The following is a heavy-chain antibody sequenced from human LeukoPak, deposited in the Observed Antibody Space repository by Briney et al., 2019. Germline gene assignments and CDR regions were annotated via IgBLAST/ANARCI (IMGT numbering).Heavy chain of an antibody. J-gene: IGHJ4*02. CDR3: ASHPGAYYDFWSGYYPPQTHHDY. D-gene: IGHD3-3*01. V-gene: IGHV4-39*01. CDR1: GGSISSSSYY. CDR2: IYYSGST. Sequence: SETLSLTCTVSGGSISSSSYYWGWIRQPPGKELEWIGSIYYSGSTYYNPSLKSRVTISVDTSKNQFSLKLSSVTAADTAVYYCASHPGAYYDFWSGYYPPQTHHDYWGQGTLVTVSS.